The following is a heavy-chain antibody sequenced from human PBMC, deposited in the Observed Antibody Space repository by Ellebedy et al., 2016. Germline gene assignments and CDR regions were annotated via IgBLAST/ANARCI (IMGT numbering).Heavy chain of an antibody. CDR1: GFTFSSYA. CDR2: ISGSGGST. Sequence: GGSLRLXXAASGFTFSSYAMSWVRQAPGKGLEWVSAISGSGGSTYYADSVKGRFTISRDNSKNTLYLQMNSLRAEDTAVYYCARDGTHGGYDFWSGYPDYWGQGTLVTVSS. CDR3: ARDGTHGGYDFWSGYPDY. J-gene: IGHJ4*02. V-gene: IGHV3-23*01. D-gene: IGHD3-3*01.